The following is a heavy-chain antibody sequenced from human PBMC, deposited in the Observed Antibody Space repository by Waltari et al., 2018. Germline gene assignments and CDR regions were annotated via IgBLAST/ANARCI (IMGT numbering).Heavy chain of an antibody. Sequence: EGQLVEFGGVLVQPGGSLSLACGAPGFTFSSYWMSWVRQTPGKGLQWVANINYDGNQKYYVDSVKGRFTVSRDNAKNSVYLQMNSLRVEDTAVYYCAKSRGFEYWGQGALITVSS. CDR2: INYDGNQK. J-gene: IGHJ4*02. D-gene: IGHD2-2*01. V-gene: IGHV3-7*01. CDR1: GFTFSSYW. CDR3: AKSRGFEY.